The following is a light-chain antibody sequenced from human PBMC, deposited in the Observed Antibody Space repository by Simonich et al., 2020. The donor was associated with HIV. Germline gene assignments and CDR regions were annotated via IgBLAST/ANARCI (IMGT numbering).Light chain of an antibody. CDR3: QQYYNTPQT. J-gene: IGKJ1*01. CDR2: WAS. V-gene: IGKV4-1*01. Sequence: DIVMTQSPDSLAVSLGERATINCKSSQTVLYNSNNKNYLAWYQQKPGHPPNLLIYWASTRESGVPDRFSASGSGTDFTLTISSLQAEDVAVYYCQQYYNTPQTFGQGTKVEIK. CDR1: QTVLYNSNNKNY.